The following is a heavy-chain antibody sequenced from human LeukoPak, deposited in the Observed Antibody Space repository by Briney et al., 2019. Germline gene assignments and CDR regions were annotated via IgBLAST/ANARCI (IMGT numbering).Heavy chain of an antibody. Sequence: PAETLSLTCAVYGGSFSGYQWTWIRQPPGKGLEWIGEINHSGSTNYNPSLKSRVTISVDTSKNQFSLKLSSVTAADTAVYYCASHSITSAGINWFDPWGRGTLVTVSS. CDR2: INHSGST. CDR1: GGSFSGYQ. CDR3: ASHSITSAGINWFDP. V-gene: IGHV4-34*01. D-gene: IGHD6-13*01. J-gene: IGHJ5*02.